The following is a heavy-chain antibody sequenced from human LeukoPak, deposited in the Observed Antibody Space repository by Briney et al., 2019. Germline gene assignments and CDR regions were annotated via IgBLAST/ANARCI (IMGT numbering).Heavy chain of an antibody. Sequence: PGRSLRLSCAASGFTFSSYGMQWVRQAPGKGLEWVAVIWYDGSNKYYADSVKGRFTISRDNSKNTLYLQMNSLRAEDTAVYYCARDRVSGSYPDAFDIWGQGTMVTVSS. J-gene: IGHJ3*02. CDR2: IWYDGSNK. V-gene: IGHV3-33*01. D-gene: IGHD1-26*01. CDR1: GFTFSSYG. CDR3: ARDRVSGSYPDAFDI.